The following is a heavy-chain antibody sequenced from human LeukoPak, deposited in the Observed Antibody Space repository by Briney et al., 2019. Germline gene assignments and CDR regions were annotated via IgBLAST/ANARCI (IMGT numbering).Heavy chain of an antibody. J-gene: IGHJ3*02. D-gene: IGHD1-26*01. CDR3: ASQRGPVIYSGSPGAFDI. CDR1: GGTFSSYA. CDR2: IIPIIGTA. Sequence: GASVKVSCKASGGTFSSYAISWVRQAPGQGLEWMGGIIPIIGTANYAQKSQGRVTITTDESTSTAYMELSSLRSEDTAVYYCASQRGPVIYSGSPGAFDIWGQGTMVTVSS. V-gene: IGHV1-69*05.